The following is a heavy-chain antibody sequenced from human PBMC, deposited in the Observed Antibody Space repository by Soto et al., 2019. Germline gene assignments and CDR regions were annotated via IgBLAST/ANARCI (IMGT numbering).Heavy chain of an antibody. D-gene: IGHD1-1*01. V-gene: IGHV2-5*02. J-gene: IGHJ3*01. CDR2: IYWDDDR. Sequence: ITLKESGPSLVKSTQVLTLTCRFSGFSLSTLGAGVGWVRQPPGKALEWLALIYWDDDRQYSPSLKTRLTITKDTSKNQVVLTLTTMDPVDTGTYFCAHTQFTTGANAFDVWAQGTIVTVSS. CDR1: GFSLSTLGAG. CDR3: AHTQFTTGANAFDV.